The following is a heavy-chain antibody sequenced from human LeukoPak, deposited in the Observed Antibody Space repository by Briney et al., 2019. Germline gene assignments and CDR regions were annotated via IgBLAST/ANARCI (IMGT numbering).Heavy chain of an antibody. D-gene: IGHD3-10*01. CDR1: GFTFSSYT. Sequence: GGSLRLSCAASGFTFSSYTFDWVRQAPGKGLEWVSSITGGDVFIYQADSVKGRFTVSRDNAKNTLYLQMNRLRAEDTAVYYCARSLIKGSGSYYNVGYWGQGTLVTVSS. V-gene: IGHV3-21*01. CDR2: ITGGDVFI. CDR3: ARSLIKGSGSYYNVGY. J-gene: IGHJ4*02.